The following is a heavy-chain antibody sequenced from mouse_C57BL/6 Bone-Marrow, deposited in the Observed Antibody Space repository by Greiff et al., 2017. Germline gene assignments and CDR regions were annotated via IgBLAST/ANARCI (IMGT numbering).Heavy chain of an antibody. CDR1: GYTFTSYW. Sequence: QVQLQQPGAELVRPGSSVKLSCKASGYTFTSYWMHWVKQRPIQGLEWIGNIYPSDSETHYNQKFKDKATLTVDKSSSTAYMQRSSLTSEDSAVYYCARYSNYRYFDYWGQGTTLTVSS. J-gene: IGHJ2*01. V-gene: IGHV1-52*01. CDR2: IYPSDSET. D-gene: IGHD2-5*01. CDR3: ARYSNYRYFDY.